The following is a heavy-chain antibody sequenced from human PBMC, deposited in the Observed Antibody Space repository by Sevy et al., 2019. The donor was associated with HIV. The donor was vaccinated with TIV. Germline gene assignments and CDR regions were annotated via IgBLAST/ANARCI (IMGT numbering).Heavy chain of an antibody. CDR3: ARPSPRIAAAASDMYDN. CDR2: INGRGGST. J-gene: IGHJ4*02. D-gene: IGHD6-13*01. V-gene: IGHV3-23*01. Sequence: GGSLRLSCVVSGYSFSSYAISWVRQAPGKGLEWVSTINGRGGSTYHADSVKGRFTLSRDNPKKTLFLQMINLRVDDTAIYYCARPSPRIAAAASDMYDNWGQGTLVTVSS. CDR1: GYSFSSYA.